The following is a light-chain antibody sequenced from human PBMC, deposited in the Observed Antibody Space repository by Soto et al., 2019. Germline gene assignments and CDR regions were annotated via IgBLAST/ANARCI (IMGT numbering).Light chain of an antibody. CDR3: RQYGRSLGFA. Sequence: EMMLTQSPGTLSLSPGDRATISCRASQIVRSNSLAWYQQKPGQPPRLLLYGASSRATGIPDRFSGSGSGTDFTLTISRLEPEDFAVYYCRQYGRSLGFAFGGGTKVDIK. J-gene: IGKJ4*01. CDR1: QIVRSNS. CDR2: GAS. V-gene: IGKV3-20*01.